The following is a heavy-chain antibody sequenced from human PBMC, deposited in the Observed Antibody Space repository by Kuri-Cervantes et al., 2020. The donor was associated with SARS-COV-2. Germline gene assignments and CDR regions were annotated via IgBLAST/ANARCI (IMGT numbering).Heavy chain of an antibody. D-gene: IGHD2-21*01. CDR3: ARGSIVVVIANLDT. V-gene: IGHV3-64*01. J-gene: IGHJ4*03. Sequence: GESLKISCAASGFTFSSYAMHWVRQAPGKGLEYVSAISSNGGSTYYANSVKGRFTISRDNSKSTLYLQMGSLRAEDMAVYYCARGSIVVVIANLDTWGQGTLVTVSS. CDR1: GFTFSSYA. CDR2: ISSNGGST.